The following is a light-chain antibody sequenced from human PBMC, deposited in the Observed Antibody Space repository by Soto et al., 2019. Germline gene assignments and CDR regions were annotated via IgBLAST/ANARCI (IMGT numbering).Light chain of an antibody. CDR2: KAS. V-gene: IGKV1-5*03. CDR1: QSISSW. Sequence: DIQMTQSPSTLSASVGDRVTITCRASQSISSWLAWYQQKPGKAPKLLIYKASSLQSGVPSRFSGSGYGTEFTLSISSLQPDDFATYYCQQCDSSYTFGQGTKLEIK. CDR3: QQCDSSYT. J-gene: IGKJ2*01.